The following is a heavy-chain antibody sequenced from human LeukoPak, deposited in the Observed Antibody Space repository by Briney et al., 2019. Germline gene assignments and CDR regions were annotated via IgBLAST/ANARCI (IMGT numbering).Heavy chain of an antibody. V-gene: IGHV4-39*07. J-gene: IGHJ2*01. CDR2: IYTSGST. CDR3: ARDAATPGTPIKWLSLPWYFDL. D-gene: IGHD3-22*01. CDR1: GGSISSSSYY. Sequence: SETLSLTCTVSGGSISSSSYYWGWIRQPPGKGLEWIGRIYTSGSTNYNPSLKSRVTMSVDTSKNQFSLKLSSVTAADTAVYYCARDAATPGTPIKWLSLPWYFDLWGRGTLVSVSS.